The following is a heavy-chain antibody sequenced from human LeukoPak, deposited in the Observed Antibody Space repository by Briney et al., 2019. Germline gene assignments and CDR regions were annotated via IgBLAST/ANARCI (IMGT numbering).Heavy chain of an antibody. J-gene: IGHJ4*02. Sequence: PGGSLRLSCAASGFIFSNYGMHWVRQAPGKGLEWVAVIWYDGSNKYYADSVKGRFTISRDNSKNTLYLQMNSLRAEDTAVYYCARGDDDFWSGFDYWGQGTLVTVSS. V-gene: IGHV3-33*08. CDR1: GFIFSNYG. CDR2: IWYDGSNK. CDR3: ARGDDDFWSGFDY. D-gene: IGHD3-3*01.